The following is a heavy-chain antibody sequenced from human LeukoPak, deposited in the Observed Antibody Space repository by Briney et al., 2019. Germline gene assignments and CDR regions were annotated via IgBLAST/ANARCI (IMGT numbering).Heavy chain of an antibody. D-gene: IGHD6-19*01. V-gene: IGHV3-21*01. CDR1: GFTFSSYS. Sequence: GGSLRLSCAASGFTFSSYSMNWVRQAPGKGLEWVSSISSSSSYLYYADSVKGRFTISRDNAKNSLYLQMNSLRAEDTAVYYCAREGIAVAGSTLDYWGQGTLVTVSS. CDR3: AREGIAVAGSTLDY. J-gene: IGHJ4*02. CDR2: ISSSSSYL.